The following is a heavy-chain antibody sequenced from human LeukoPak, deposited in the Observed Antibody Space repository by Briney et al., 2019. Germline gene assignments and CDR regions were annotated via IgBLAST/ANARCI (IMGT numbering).Heavy chain of an antibody. J-gene: IGHJ5*02. V-gene: IGHV4-59*12. CDR2: IYYSGSA. CDR3: ARGLGYCSGGSCYSFRYNWFDP. D-gene: IGHD2-15*01. Sequence: SETLSLTCTVSGGSISSYFWSWIRQPPGKGLEWIGNIYYSGSAKYNPSLKSRVTISVDTSKNQFSLKLSSVTAADTAVYYCARGLGYCSGGSCYSFRYNWFDPWGQGTLVTVSS. CDR1: GGSISSYF.